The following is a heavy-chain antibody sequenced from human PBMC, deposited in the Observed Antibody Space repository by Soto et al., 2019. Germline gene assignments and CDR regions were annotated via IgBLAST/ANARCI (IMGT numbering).Heavy chain of an antibody. CDR3: ARDNNDFWSLYPLAFDY. D-gene: IGHD3-3*01. CDR2: VSTSGNV. Sequence: LSLTCTVSGGSLTKYYWSWIRQPAGKGLEWIGRVSTSGNVVSKASLRSRLTMSVDTSKNQFSLRLTSVAAADTAVYYCARDNNDFWSLYPLAFDYWGQGALVTAPQ. V-gene: IGHV4-4*07. J-gene: IGHJ4*02. CDR1: GGSLTKYY.